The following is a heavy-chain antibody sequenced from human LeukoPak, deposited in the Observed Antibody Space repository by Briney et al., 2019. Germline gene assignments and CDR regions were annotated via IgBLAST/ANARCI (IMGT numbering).Heavy chain of an antibody. CDR3: AKDGDSSSWSQTFDY. J-gene: IGHJ4*02. CDR2: ISGSGGST. D-gene: IGHD6-13*01. V-gene: IGHV3-23*01. Sequence: PGGSLRLSCAASGFTFSSYAMSWVRQAPGKGLEWVSAISGSGGSTYYADSVKGRFTISRDNSKNTLYLQMNSLKAEDTAVYYCAKDGDSSSWSQTFDYWGQGTLVTVSS. CDR1: GFTFSSYA.